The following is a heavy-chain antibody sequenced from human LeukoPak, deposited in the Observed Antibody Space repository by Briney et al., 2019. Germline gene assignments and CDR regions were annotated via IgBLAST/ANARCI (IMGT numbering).Heavy chain of an antibody. CDR2: LYYSGRP. Sequence: SEPLSLTCTVPGGSVSSDNYYWGWIRQPPGEGLEWIGTLYYSGRPFYNASLKSRVTLSVDTSKNQFSLKLSSVTAADMALYYCARHAEGSRTYGPVYYFDYWGQGTLVTVSS. D-gene: IGHD2-2*01. V-gene: IGHV4-39*01. CDR1: GGSVSSDNYY. J-gene: IGHJ4*02. CDR3: ARHAEGSRTYGPVYYFDY.